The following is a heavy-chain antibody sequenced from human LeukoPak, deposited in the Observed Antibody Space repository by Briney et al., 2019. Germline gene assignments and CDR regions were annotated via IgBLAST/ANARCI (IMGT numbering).Heavy chain of an antibody. V-gene: IGHV4-59*01. J-gene: IGHJ2*01. CDR2: IYYSGST. D-gene: IGHD6-19*01. Sequence: SETLSLTCTVSGGSISSYYWSWIRQPPGKGLEWIGYIYYSGSTNYNPSLKSRVTISVDTSKNQFSLKLSSVTAADTAVYYCARTIRGAVAGTRCYFDLWGRGTLVTVSS. CDR1: GGSISSYY. CDR3: ARTIRGAVAGTRCYFDL.